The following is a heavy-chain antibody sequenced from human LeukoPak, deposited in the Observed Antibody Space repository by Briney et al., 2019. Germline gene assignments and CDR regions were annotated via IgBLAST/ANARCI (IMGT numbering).Heavy chain of an antibody. CDR3: ARDQDGDYVMGAFDV. CDR1: GFTFSSYA. CDR2: ISGSGGST. J-gene: IGHJ3*01. D-gene: IGHD4-17*01. Sequence: GGSLRLSCAASGFTFSSYAMSWVRQAPGKGLEWVSAISGSGGSTYYADSVKGRFTISRDNSKNTLYLQMNSLRAEDTAVYYCARDQDGDYVMGAFDVWGQGTMVTVSS. V-gene: IGHV3-23*01.